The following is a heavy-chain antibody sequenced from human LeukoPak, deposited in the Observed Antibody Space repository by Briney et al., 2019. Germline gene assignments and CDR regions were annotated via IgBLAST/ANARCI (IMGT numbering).Heavy chain of an antibody. V-gene: IGHV3-43*02. J-gene: IGHJ4*02. D-gene: IGHD5-24*01. CDR2: ISGDGGST. CDR1: GFTFDDYA. Sequence: GGSLRLSCAASGFTFDDYAMHWVRQAPGKGLEWVSLISGDGGSTSYADSVKGRFTISRDNSKNSLYLQMNSLRTEDTALYYCATFRDGYNSGDYWGQGTLVTVSS. CDR3: ATFRDGYNSGDY.